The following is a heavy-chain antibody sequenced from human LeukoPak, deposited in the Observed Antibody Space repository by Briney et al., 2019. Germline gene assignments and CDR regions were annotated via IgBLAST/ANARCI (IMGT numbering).Heavy chain of an antibody. CDR1: GFTFSSYA. Sequence: GGSLRLSCAASGFTFSSYAMSWVRQAPGKGLEWVSAISGSGGSTYYADSVKGRFTISRGNSKNTLYLQMNSLRAEDTAVYYCAKALQWLVQPSFDYWGQGTLVTVSS. D-gene: IGHD6-19*01. CDR3: AKALQWLVQPSFDY. CDR2: ISGSGGST. V-gene: IGHV3-23*01. J-gene: IGHJ4*02.